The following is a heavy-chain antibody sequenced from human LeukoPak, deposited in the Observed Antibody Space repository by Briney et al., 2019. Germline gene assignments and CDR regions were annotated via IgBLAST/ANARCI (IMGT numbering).Heavy chain of an antibody. D-gene: IGHD3-3*01. CDR3: ARYYDFWSGFDP. V-gene: IGHV4-59*01. CDR2: IYYSGSP. Sequence: PSETLSLTCTVSGGSITSYYLSWIRQPPGKGLEWIGYIYYSGSPNYNPSLKSRVTMSLDTSKNQFSLKLSSVSAADTAVYYCARYYDFWSGFDPWCQGTLVTVSS. CDR1: GGSITSYY. J-gene: IGHJ5*02.